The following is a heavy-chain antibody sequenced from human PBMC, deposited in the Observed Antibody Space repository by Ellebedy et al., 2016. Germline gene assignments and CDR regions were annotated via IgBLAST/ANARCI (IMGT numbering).Heavy chain of an antibody. CDR2: IYSGGST. CDR1: GFTVSSNY. J-gene: IGHJ5*02. Sequence: GESLKISCAASGFTVSSNYMSWVRQAPGKGLEWVSVIYSGGSTYYADSVKGRFAISRDNSKNTLYLQMNSLRAEDTAVYYCARGVGGTSLNWFDPWGQGTLVTVSS. D-gene: IGHD3-16*01. V-gene: IGHV3-53*01. CDR3: ARGVGGTSLNWFDP.